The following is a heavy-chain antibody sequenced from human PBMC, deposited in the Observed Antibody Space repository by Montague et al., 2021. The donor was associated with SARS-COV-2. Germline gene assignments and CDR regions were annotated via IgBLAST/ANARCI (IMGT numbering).Heavy chain of an antibody. CDR2: TSGYNEKT. D-gene: IGHD3-22*01. V-gene: IGHV1-18*04. J-gene: IGHJ4*02. CDR1: GYPFNRHG. CDR3: ARDTGSTGYDY. Sequence: SVKVSCKASGYPFNRHGFAWVRQAPGQGLEWMGWTSGYNEKTNYAQNFQGRFTMTKDMSTNTAYMELRSLTSDDTAVYFCARDTGSTGYDYWGQGTLVTVSS.